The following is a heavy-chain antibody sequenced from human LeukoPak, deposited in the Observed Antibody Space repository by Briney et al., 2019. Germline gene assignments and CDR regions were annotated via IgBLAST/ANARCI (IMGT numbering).Heavy chain of an antibody. Sequence: ASVKVSCKASGYTFTGYYMHWVRQAPGQGLEWMGWINPNSGGTNYAQKFQGRVTMTRDTSISTAYMELSRLRSDVTAVYYCAIAAAGPMPNFDYWGQGTLVTVSS. CDR1: GYTFTGYY. D-gene: IGHD6-13*01. J-gene: IGHJ4*02. V-gene: IGHV1-2*02. CDR3: AIAAAGPMPNFDY. CDR2: INPNSGGT.